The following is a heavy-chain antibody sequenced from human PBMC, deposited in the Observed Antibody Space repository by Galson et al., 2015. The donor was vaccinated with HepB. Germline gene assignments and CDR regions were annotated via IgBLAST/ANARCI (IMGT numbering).Heavy chain of an antibody. CDR2: ISSNGGST. J-gene: IGHJ4*02. Sequence: SLRLSCAASGFTFSSYAMHWVRQAPGKGLEYVSSISSNGGSTYYADSVKGRFTISRDNSKNTLYLQMSSLRAEDTAVYYCVKGGYGDYYFDYWGQGTLVTVSS. D-gene: IGHD4-17*01. V-gene: IGHV3-64D*06. CDR1: GFTFSSYA. CDR3: VKGGYGDYYFDY.